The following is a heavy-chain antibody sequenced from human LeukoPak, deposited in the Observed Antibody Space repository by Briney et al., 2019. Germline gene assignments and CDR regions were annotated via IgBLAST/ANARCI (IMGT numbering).Heavy chain of an antibody. CDR1: GGSISSGGYS. CDR2: IYHSGST. CDR3: ASLRITISGVVEYFQH. Sequence: SETLSLTCAVSGGSISSGGYSWSWIRQPPGKGLEWIGYIYHSGSTYYNPSLKSRVTISVDRSKNQFSLKLSSVTAADTAVYYCASLRITISGVVEYFQHWGQGTLVTVSS. D-gene: IGHD3-3*01. J-gene: IGHJ1*01. V-gene: IGHV4-30-2*01.